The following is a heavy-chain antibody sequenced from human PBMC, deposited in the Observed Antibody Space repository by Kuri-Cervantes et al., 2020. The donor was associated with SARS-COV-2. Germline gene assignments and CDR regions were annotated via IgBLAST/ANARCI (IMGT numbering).Heavy chain of an antibody. D-gene: IGHD6-6*01. Sequence: SVKVSCKASGGTFSSYAISWVRQAPGQGLEWMGGIIPIFGTTNYAKKFQGRVTITTDESTSTAYMELSSLRCEDTAVYYRARVKDSSSSYFDYRGQGTLVTVSS. CDR3: ARVKDSSSSYFDY. CDR1: GGTFSSYA. J-gene: IGHJ4*02. CDR2: IIPIFGTT. V-gene: IGHV1-69*05.